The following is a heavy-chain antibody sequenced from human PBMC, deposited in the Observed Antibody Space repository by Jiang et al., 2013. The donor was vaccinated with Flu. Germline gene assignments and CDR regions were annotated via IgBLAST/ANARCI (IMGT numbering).Heavy chain of an antibody. V-gene: IGHV3-30*18. J-gene: IGHJ4*02. CDR2: ISYDGSNK. Sequence: VQLVESGGGVVQPGRSLRLSCAASGFTFSSYGMHWVRQAPGKGLEWVAVISYDGSNKYYADSVKGRFTISRDNSKNTLYLQMNSLRAEDTAVYYCAKDIYGDYDGYYFDYWGQGTLVTVSS. CDR1: GFTFSSYG. D-gene: IGHD4-17*01. CDR3: AKDIYGDYDGYYFDY.